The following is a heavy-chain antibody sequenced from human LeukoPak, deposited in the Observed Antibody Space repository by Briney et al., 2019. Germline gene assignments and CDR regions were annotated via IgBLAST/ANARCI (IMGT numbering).Heavy chain of an antibody. Sequence: SETLSLTCTVSGGSISSYYWSWIRQPAGKGLEWIGRIYTSGSTNYNPSLKSRATMSVDTSKNQFSLKLSSVTAADTAVYYCARVQNSLGGYSGYDAFDYWGQGTLVTVSS. V-gene: IGHV4-4*07. CDR2: IYTSGST. J-gene: IGHJ4*02. D-gene: IGHD5-12*01. CDR3: ARVQNSLGGYSGYDAFDY. CDR1: GGSISSYY.